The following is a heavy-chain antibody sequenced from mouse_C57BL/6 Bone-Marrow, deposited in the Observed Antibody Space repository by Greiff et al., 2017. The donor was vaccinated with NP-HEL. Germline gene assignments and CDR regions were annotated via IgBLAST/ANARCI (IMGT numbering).Heavy chain of an antibody. CDR1: GFTFSSYA. CDR2: SSDGGSYT. D-gene: IGHD3-3*01. V-gene: IGHV5-4*01. CDR3: AREGPAWFAY. J-gene: IGHJ3*01. Sequence: EVKLVESGGGLVKPGGSLKLSCAASGFTFSSYAMSWVRQTPEKRLEWVATSSDGGSYTYYPDNVKGRFTISRDNAKNNLYLQMSHLKSEDTAMYYCAREGPAWFAYWGQGTLVTVSA.